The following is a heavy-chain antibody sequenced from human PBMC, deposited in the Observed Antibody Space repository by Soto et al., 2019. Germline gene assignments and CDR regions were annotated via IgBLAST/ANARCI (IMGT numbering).Heavy chain of an antibody. V-gene: IGHV4-4*07. CDR1: GASISGYY. Sequence: SETLSLTCTVSGASISGYYWSWIRKSAGKGLEWIGRIYATGTTDYNPSLKSRVMMSVDTSEKQFSLKLRSVTAADTAAYYCVRDGTKTLRDWFDPWGQGISVTVSS. J-gene: IGHJ5*02. D-gene: IGHD1-1*01. CDR3: VRDGTKTLRDWFDP. CDR2: IYATGTT.